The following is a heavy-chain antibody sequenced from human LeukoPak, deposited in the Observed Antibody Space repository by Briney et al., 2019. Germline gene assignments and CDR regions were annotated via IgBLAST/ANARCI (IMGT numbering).Heavy chain of an antibody. V-gene: IGHV3-74*01. D-gene: IGHD6-25*01. J-gene: IGHJ4*02. CDR1: GFTFSSHW. Sequence: GGSLRLSCAASGFTFSSHWMHWVRQAPGKGLVWVSRIKDDGSHTNYADSVKGRFTISRDNTKNTLSLQMNSLRAEDTAVYYCARGSGIITGIDEWGQGTLVTVSS. CDR3: ARGSGIITGIDE. CDR2: IKDDGSHT.